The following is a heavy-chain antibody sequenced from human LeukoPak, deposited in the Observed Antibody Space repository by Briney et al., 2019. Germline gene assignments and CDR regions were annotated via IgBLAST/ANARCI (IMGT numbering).Heavy chain of an antibody. CDR2: IYYSGST. V-gene: IGHV4-39*01. D-gene: IGHD2-2*01. J-gene: IGHJ5*02. CDR3: ARPVPYCSSTSCYANWFDP. CDR1: GGSISSSSYY. Sequence: SETLSLTCTVSGGSISSSSYYWGWIRQPPGKGLEWIGSIYYSGSTYYNPSLKSRVTISVDTSKNQFSPKLSSVTAADTAVYYCARPVPYCSSTSCYANWFDPWGQGTLVTVSS.